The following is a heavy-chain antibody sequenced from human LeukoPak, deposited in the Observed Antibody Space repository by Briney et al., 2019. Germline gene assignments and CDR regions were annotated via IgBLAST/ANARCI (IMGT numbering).Heavy chain of an antibody. J-gene: IGHJ4*02. Sequence: GGSLRLSYAASGFTFSNAWMSWVRQAPGKGLEWVGRIKSKTDGGTTDYAAPVKGRFTISRDDSKNTLYLQMNSLKTEDTAVYYCTTSRPRDGYNQFDYWGQGTLVTVSS. CDR2: IKSKTDGGTT. CDR1: GFTFSNAW. CDR3: TTSRPRDGYNQFDY. V-gene: IGHV3-15*01. D-gene: IGHD5-24*01.